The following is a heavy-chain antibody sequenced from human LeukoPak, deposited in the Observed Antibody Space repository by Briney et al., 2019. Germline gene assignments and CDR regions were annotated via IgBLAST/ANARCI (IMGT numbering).Heavy chain of an antibody. J-gene: IGHJ4*02. D-gene: IGHD6-19*01. V-gene: IGHV3-48*02. CDR1: GFTFSSYS. CDR3: ARVDARIEVAGTWFSKD. Sequence: GGSLRLSCAASGFTFSSYSMNWVRQAPGKGLEWVSYISSSGSTIDYADSVRGRFTNSRDNAKNSLYLQMNSLRDEDTAVYYCARVDARIEVAGTWFSKDWGQGTLVTVSS. CDR2: ISSSGSTI.